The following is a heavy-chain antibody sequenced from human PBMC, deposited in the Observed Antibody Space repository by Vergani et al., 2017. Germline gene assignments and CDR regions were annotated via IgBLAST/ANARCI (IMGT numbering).Heavy chain of an antibody. CDR3: ARQTTSYSYSPYYYYYYYMDV. CDR2: IYYSGST. Sequence: QVQLQESGPGLVKPSETLSLTCTVSGGSISSYYWSWIRQPPGKGLEWIGYIYYSGSTNYNPSLKSRVTISVDTSKNQFSLKLSSVTAADTAVYYCARQTTSYSYSPYYYYYYYMDVWGKGP. CDR1: GGSISSYY. D-gene: IGHD5-18*01. V-gene: IGHV4-59*01. J-gene: IGHJ6*03.